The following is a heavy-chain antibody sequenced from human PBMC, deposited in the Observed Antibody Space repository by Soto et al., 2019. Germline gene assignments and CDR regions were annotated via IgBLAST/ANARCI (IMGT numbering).Heavy chain of an antibody. V-gene: IGHV1-69*13. Sequence: ASVKVSCKASGGTFSNYAISWVRQAPGQGLEWMGGIIPMFGTSNYAQKFQGRVTITADESTSTAYMELNILRSEDTAVYYCARGPDIAVSGAYFDYWGQGTLVTVSS. CDR2: IIPMFGTS. CDR3: ARGPDIAVSGAYFDY. CDR1: GGTFSNYA. D-gene: IGHD6-19*01. J-gene: IGHJ4*02.